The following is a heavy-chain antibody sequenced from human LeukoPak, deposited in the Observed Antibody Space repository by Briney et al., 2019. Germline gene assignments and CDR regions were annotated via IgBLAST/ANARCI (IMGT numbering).Heavy chain of an antibody. CDR2: FDPEDGET. J-gene: IGHJ4*02. Sequence: GASVKVSCKVSGYTLTELSMHWVRQAPGKGLEWMGGFDPEDGETIYAQKFQGRVTMTEDISTDTAYMELSSLRSEDTAVYYCVLGSGSYYPVDYWGQGTLVTVSS. V-gene: IGHV1-24*01. CDR3: VLGSGSYYPVDY. CDR1: GYTLTELS. D-gene: IGHD3-10*01.